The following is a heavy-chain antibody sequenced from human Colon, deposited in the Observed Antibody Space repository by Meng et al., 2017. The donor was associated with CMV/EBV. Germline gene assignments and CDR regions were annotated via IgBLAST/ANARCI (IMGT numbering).Heavy chain of an antibody. J-gene: IGHJ4*02. D-gene: IGHD2-21*02. CDR2: IYSSGTI. Sequence: SETLSLTCVVSGDSITTYFWSWIRQPPGKGLEWIAYIYSSGTINYNPSLKSRVTISLDRSENQFSLKLSSVTAADTAVYYCARASRDQPFYFDYWGQGKMVTVSS. CDR1: GDSITTYF. V-gene: IGHV4-59*01. CDR3: ARASRDQPFYFDY.